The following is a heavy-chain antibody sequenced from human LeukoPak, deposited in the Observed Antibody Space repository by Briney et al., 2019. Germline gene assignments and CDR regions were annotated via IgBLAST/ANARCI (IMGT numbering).Heavy chain of an antibody. CDR1: GYTFTSYA. J-gene: IGHJ5*02. D-gene: IGHD2-15*01. CDR2: INAGNDNT. V-gene: IGHV1-3*01. CDR3: ARDLGYCTGGTCYPNWFDP. Sequence: GASVKVSCKASGYTFTSYAMHWVRQAPGQRLEWMGWINAGNDNTKYSQNLQGRVTITRDTSASAAYMELSRLRSEDTAVYYCARDLGYCTGGTCYPNWFDPWGQGTLVTVSS.